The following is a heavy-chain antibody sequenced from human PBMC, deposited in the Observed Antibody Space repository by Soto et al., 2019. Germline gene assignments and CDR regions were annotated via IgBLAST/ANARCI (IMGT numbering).Heavy chain of an antibody. D-gene: IGHD5-12*01. CDR2: VKDGGHT. V-gene: IGHV4-34*01. Sequence: QVQLQQWGAGLLKPSETLSLNCAVTGGSLSGYYWSWIRQPQGKGLEWIGEVKDGGHTNYSPSLRSRVTISSDTSNNQFSLRLNSVTAADTGVYYCARGQEGVVATHWDQGSLVTVSS. CDR3: ARGQEGVVATH. CDR1: GGSLSGYY. J-gene: IGHJ4*02.